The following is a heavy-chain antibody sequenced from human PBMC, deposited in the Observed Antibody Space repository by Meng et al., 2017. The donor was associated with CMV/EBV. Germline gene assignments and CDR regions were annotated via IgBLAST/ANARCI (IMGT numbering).Heavy chain of an antibody. CDR1: GASVSSNSAA. Sequence: LRLSCAISGASVSSNSAAWNWLRQSPSRGLEWLGRTYYRSKWYNDYAVSVKSRITINPDTSKNQFSLQLNSVTPEDTAVYYCARGPRSPTIFGVVIRNYYYGMDVWGQGTTVTVSS. D-gene: IGHD3-3*01. CDR2: TYYRSKWYN. J-gene: IGHJ6*02. V-gene: IGHV6-1*01. CDR3: ARGPRSPTIFGVVIRNYYYGMDV.